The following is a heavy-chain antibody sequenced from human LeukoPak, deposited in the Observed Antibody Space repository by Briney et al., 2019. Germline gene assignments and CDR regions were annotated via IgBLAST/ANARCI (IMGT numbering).Heavy chain of an antibody. Sequence: ASVKVSCKASVYTFTSYGISGVRHAPGQGREWMGWISAYNGNTNYAQKLQGRDTITTDTSTSTAYMELRSLRSDDTGVYYCAREAAAGRDPPDYWGQGTLVRVSS. CDR2: ISAYNGNT. CDR1: VYTFTSYG. CDR3: AREAAAGRDPPDY. J-gene: IGHJ4*02. D-gene: IGHD6-13*01. V-gene: IGHV1-18*01.